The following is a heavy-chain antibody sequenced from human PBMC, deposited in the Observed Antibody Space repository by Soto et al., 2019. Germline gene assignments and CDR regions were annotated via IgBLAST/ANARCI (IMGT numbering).Heavy chain of an antibody. Sequence: MSRVSKNPGKGLEWVSSISSTSTYIYYADSVKGRFTISRDTAKNSLYLQVNSLRAEDTAIYYCARAREGAAVPFDYWGQGTLVTVS. CDR3: ARAREGAAVPFDY. D-gene: IGHD6-13*01. J-gene: IGHJ4*02. CDR2: ISSTSTYI. V-gene: IGHV3-21*01.